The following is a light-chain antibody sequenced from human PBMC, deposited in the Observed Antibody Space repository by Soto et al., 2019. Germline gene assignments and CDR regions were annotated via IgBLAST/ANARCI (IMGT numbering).Light chain of an antibody. CDR3: QQYNYFPWT. V-gene: IGKV1-5*01. CDR1: QSIGCW. Sequence: DIQMTQSPSTLSASIGDSVTITCRASQSIGCWLAWHQQTTGRATKLLIFNAYTLQSGVPSRFSGGGSGTHFTLTTSSLQPDDSAIYYCQQYNYFPWTVGLGTMVDSK. CDR2: NAY. J-gene: IGKJ1*01.